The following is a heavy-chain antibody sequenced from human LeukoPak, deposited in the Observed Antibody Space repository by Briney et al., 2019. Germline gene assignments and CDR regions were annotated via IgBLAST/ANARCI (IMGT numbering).Heavy chain of an antibody. CDR2: IYHGGRA. D-gene: IGHD3-22*01. CDR1: GGSIISDIYF. J-gene: IGHJ4*02. Sequence: SETLSLTCTVSGGSIISDIYFWGWIRQSPGQGLAWIGSIYHGGRAYYDPSFEGRATISVDVSKNQFSLRLTSVTAADAAVYYCARVMRRITMIVVVRTLQPLFDYWGQGTLVTVSS. V-gene: IGHV4-39*07. CDR3: ARVMRRITMIVVVRTLQPLFDY.